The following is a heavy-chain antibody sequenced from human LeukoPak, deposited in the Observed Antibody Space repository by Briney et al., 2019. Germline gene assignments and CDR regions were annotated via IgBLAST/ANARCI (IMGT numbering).Heavy chain of an antibody. D-gene: IGHD3-22*01. J-gene: IGHJ3*02. CDR2: IFYVGST. CDR3: ARDYYDSRGEAFDI. CDR1: GDSIGSHY. V-gene: IGHV4-59*11. Sequence: RSETLSLTCTVSGDSIGSHYWSWIRHPPGEGLEWIGYIFYVGSTNYNPSLKSRVTISVDTSKNQFSLKLNSVTAADTAVYYCARDYYDSRGEAFDIWGQGTMVTVSS.